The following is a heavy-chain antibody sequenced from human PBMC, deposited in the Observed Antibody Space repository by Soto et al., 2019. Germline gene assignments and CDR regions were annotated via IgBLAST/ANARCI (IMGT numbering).Heavy chain of an antibody. CDR1: GFSFRNYA. CDR3: ANGRATYGLLTHDY. CDR2: LTGSSSNT. D-gene: IGHD3-9*01. J-gene: IGHJ4*02. V-gene: IGHV3-23*01. Sequence: EVQLLESGGGLVQPGGSLRLSCAASGFSFRNYAMSWVRQAPGKGLEWISTLTGSSSNTYYADSVKGRFAISRDHSRNTLYLQMHSLTAEDTAVYYCANGRATYGLLTHDYWGQGTLGTVSS.